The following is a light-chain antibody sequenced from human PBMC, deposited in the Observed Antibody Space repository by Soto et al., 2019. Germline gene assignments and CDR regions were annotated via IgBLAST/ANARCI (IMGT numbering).Light chain of an antibody. CDR2: GAS. CDR3: QQYNNWPET. V-gene: IGKV3-15*01. J-gene: IGKJ1*01. CDR1: QSVSSN. Sequence: EIVMTQSPATLSVSPGERATLSCRASQSVSSNLAWYQQKPGQAPRLLIYGASTRATDVPARFSGSGSGTEFTLTISSLQSEDFAVYYCQQYNNWPETFGQRTKVEIK.